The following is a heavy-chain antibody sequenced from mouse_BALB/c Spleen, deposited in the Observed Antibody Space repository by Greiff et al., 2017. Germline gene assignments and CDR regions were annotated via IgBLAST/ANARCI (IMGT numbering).Heavy chain of an antibody. J-gene: IGHJ2*01. Sequence: EVMLVESGGGLVQPGGSLRLSCATSGFTFTDYYMSWVRQPPGKALEWLGFIRNKANGYTTEYSASVKGRFTISRDNSQSILYLQMNTLRAEDSATYYCARDNGNDYWGQGTTLTVSS. CDR2: IRNKANGYTT. CDR3: ARDNGNDY. V-gene: IGHV7-3*02. D-gene: IGHD2-1*01. CDR1: GFTFTDYY.